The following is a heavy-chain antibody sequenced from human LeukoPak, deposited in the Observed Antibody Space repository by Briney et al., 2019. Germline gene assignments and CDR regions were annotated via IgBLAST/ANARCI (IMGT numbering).Heavy chain of an antibody. J-gene: IGHJ4*02. CDR3: ARALRQSTWGVQLWLQYYFDY. D-gene: IGHD5-18*01. Sequence: SETLSLTCTVSGGSVSSGSYYWSWIRQPPGKGLEWIGYIYYSGSTNYNPSLKSRVTISVDTSKNQFSLKLSSVTTADTAVYYCARALRQSTWGVQLWLQYYFDYWGQGILVTVSS. CDR2: IYYSGST. V-gene: IGHV4-61*01. CDR1: GGSVSSGSYY.